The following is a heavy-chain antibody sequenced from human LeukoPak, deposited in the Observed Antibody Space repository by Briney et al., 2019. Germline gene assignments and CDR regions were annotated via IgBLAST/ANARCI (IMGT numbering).Heavy chain of an antibody. CDR1: GFTFSGYD. J-gene: IGHJ4*02. CDR2: ISSSDGTT. CDR3: AKDRGLLSWFGELLHFFDH. V-gene: IGHV3-23*01. D-gene: IGHD3-10*01. Sequence: GGSLRLSCAASGFTFSGYDMSWVRQAPGEGLEWVSAISSSDGTTYYADPVKGRFTISRDTSKNTLYLQMNSLRAEDTAVYYCAKDRGLLSWFGELLHFFDHWGQGTLVTVSS.